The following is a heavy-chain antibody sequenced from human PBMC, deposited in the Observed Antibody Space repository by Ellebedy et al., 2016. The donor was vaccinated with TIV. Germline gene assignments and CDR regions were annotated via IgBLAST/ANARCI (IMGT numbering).Heavy chain of an antibody. Sequence: MPSETLSLTCAVYGGSFSAYYWSWIRQPPGKGLEWIGEINHSGSTNYNPSLKSRVTVSVDTSKNQFSLKLSALTAADTALYYCARSPPRRHPMVRRVYYGMDVWGQGTTVTVSS. V-gene: IGHV4-34*01. CDR1: GGSFSAYY. CDR2: INHSGST. D-gene: IGHD3-10*01. CDR3: ARSPPRRHPMVRRVYYGMDV. J-gene: IGHJ6*02.